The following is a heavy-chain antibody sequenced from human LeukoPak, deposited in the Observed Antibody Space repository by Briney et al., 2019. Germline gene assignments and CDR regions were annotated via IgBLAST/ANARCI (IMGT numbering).Heavy chain of an antibody. V-gene: IGHV3-30*04. D-gene: IGHD6-19*01. CDR2: ISYDGSNK. CDR3: ARATREWLTLNY. CDR1: GFTFSSYA. J-gene: IGHJ4*02. Sequence: GGSLRLSCAASGFTFSSYAMHWVRQAPGKGLEWVAVISYDGSNKYYADSVKGRFTISRDNSKNTLYLQMNSLRAEDTAVYYCARATREWLTLNYWGQGTLVTVPS.